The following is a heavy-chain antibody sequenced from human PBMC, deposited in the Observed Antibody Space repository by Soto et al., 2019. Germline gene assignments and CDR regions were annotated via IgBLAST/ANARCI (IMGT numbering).Heavy chain of an antibody. Sequence: GESLKISCKGSGYSFTSYWISWVRQMPGKGLEWMGRIDPSDSYTNYSPSFQGHVTISADKSISTAYLQWSSLKASDTAVYYCTLDRDYASSGYYGNAFDIWGQGKMVTVSS. D-gene: IGHD3-22*01. J-gene: IGHJ3*02. CDR3: TLDRDYASSGYYGNAFDI. CDR1: GYSFTSYW. V-gene: IGHV5-10-1*01. CDR2: IDPSDSYT.